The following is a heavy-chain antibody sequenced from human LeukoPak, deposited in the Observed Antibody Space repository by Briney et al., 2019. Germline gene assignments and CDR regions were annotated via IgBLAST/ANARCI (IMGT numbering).Heavy chain of an antibody. CDR3: AAMTTVTMCSYFFDS. V-gene: IGHV4-39*07. CDR1: GGSISSSSYY. Sequence: SETLSLTCTVSGGSISSSSYYWGWIRQPPGKGLEWIGSIYYSGSTYYNPSLKSRVTISVDTSKNQFSLKLTSVTAADTAIYYCAAMTTVTMCSYFFDSWGQGTLLTVSS. J-gene: IGHJ4*02. D-gene: IGHD4-17*01. CDR2: IYYSGST.